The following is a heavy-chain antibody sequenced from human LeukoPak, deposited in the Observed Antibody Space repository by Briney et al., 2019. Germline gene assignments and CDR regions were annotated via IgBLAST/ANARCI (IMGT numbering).Heavy chain of an antibody. CDR3: ALGRFLEWFTPDY. CDR1: GFTFSSYA. J-gene: IGHJ4*02. D-gene: IGHD3-3*01. CDR2: ISYDGSNK. Sequence: PGRSLRLSCAASGFTFSSYAMHWVRQAPGKGLEWVAVISYDGSNKYYADSVKGRLTISRDNSKNTLYLQMNSLRAEDTAVYYCALGRFLEWFTPDYWGQGTLVTVSS. V-gene: IGHV3-30-3*01.